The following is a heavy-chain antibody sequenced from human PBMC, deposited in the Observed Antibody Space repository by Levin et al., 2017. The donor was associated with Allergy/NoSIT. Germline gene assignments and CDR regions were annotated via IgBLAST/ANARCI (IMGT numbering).Heavy chain of an antibody. CDR3: ARDRCNSIGCTYWYFDL. CDR2: VSSSGPI. J-gene: IGHJ2*01. V-gene: IGHV3-48*01. D-gene: IGHD2/OR15-2a*01. CDR1: GFSFSIYS. Sequence: PGGSLRLSCAASGFSFSIYSMNWVRQAPGKGLEWVSYVSSSGPIYYADSVKGRFTIARDNAKNSLYLQMNGLRAEDTAVYYCARDRCNSIGCTYWYFDLWGRGTLVTVSS.